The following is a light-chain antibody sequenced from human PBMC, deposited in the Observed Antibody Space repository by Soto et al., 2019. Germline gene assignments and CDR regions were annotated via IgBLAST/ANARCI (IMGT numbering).Light chain of an antibody. J-gene: IGKJ1*01. CDR3: QQYNNWPPWT. V-gene: IGKV3-15*01. Sequence: EIVMTQSPAALFVPLGERVTLSCRASQSVGKNLAWYQQRPGQGPRLLIFAAADRATDIPVRFSGSGSGTDFTLTISSLQSEDSAIYYCQQYNNWPPWTFGRGTKVDIK. CDR1: QSVGKN. CDR2: AAA.